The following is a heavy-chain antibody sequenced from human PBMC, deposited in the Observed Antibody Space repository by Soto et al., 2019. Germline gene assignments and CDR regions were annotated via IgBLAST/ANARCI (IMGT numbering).Heavy chain of an antibody. J-gene: IGHJ5*02. V-gene: IGHV3-30*04. CDR2: ILKDGKSK. Sequence: ESGGGVVQPGGSLRLSCAASGFILSDFAMHWVRQAPGRGLEWVAVILKDGKSKYYADSVRGRFTISSDTSKDTIFLQLTSLRLDDSAVYYCAKTGCNGGSCFSWFDPWGHRTPVIVSS. D-gene: IGHD2-15*01. CDR1: GFILSDFA. CDR3: AKTGCNGGSCFSWFDP.